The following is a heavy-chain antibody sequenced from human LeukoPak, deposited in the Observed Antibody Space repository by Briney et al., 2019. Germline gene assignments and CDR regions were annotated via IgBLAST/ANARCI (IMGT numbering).Heavy chain of an antibody. V-gene: IGHV1-24*01. CDR1: GYTLTELS. CDR3: ATGSAGTTYYYYGMDV. J-gene: IGHJ6*02. Sequence: ASVKVSCKVSGYTLTELSMHWVRQAPGKGLEWMGGFDPEDGETIYAQKFQGRVTMTEDTSTDTAYMELSSLRSEDTAVYYCATGSAGTTYYYYGMDVWGQGTTVTVSS. D-gene: IGHD1-1*01. CDR2: FDPEDGET.